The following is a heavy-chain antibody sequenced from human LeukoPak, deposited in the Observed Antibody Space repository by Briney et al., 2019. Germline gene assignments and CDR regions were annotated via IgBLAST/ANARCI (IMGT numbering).Heavy chain of an antibody. J-gene: IGHJ4*02. CDR2: INPNSGGT. D-gene: IGHD3-22*01. V-gene: IGHV1-2*06. CDR1: GYTFTGCY. CDR3: ASLAFDYYDSSGYEL. Sequence: ASVKVSCKASGYTFTGCYMHWVRQAPGQGLEWMGRINPNSGGTNYAQKFQGRVTITRDTSISTAYMELSRLRSDDTAVYYCASLAFDYYDSSGYELWGQGTLVTVSS.